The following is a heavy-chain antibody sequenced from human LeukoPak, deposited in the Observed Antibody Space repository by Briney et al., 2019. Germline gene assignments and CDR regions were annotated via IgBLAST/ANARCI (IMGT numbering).Heavy chain of an antibody. CDR2: ISGSGGST. CDR3: AKDQGVIVVPAARSPNWFDP. J-gene: IGHJ5*02. D-gene: IGHD2-2*01. CDR1: GFTFSSYA. V-gene: IGHV3-23*01. Sequence: PGGSLRLSCAASGFTFSSYAMSWVRQAPGKGLEWVSAISGSGGSTYYADSVKGRFTISRDNSKNTLYLQMNSLRAEDTAVYYCAKDQGVIVVPAARSPNWFDPWGQGTLVTVSS.